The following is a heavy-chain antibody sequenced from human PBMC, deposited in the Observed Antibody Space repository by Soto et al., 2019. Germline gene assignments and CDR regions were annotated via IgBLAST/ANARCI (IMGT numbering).Heavy chain of an antibody. CDR3: ARDRDFWSGSYYYYGMDV. D-gene: IGHD3-3*01. CDR2: IYYSGST. Sequence: SETLSLTCTVSGGSISSYYWSWIRQPPGKGLEWIGYIYYSGSTNYNPSLKSRVTISVDTSKNQFSLKLSSVTAADTAVYYCARDRDFWSGSYYYYGMDVWGQGTTVT. CDR1: GGSISSYY. V-gene: IGHV4-59*01. J-gene: IGHJ6*02.